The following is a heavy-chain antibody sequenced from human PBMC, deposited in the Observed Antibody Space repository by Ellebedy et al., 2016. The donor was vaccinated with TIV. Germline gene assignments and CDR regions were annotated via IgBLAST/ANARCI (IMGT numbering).Heavy chain of an antibody. D-gene: IGHD1-1*01. V-gene: IGHV4-4*02. Sequence: MPSETLSLTCGVSGGSIRSTHWWSWVRQPPGKGLEWIGEIYHSGSTNYNPSLKSRVTISVDKSKNQFSLKLSSVTAADTAVYYCARSPPPRTGTLDYWGQGTLVTVSS. J-gene: IGHJ4*02. CDR3: ARSPPPRTGTLDY. CDR2: IYHSGST. CDR1: GGSIRSTHW.